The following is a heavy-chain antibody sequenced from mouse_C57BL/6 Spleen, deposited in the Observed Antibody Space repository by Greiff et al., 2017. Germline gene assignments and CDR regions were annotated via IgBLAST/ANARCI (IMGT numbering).Heavy chain of an antibody. CDR1: GYSFTGYY. D-gene: IGHD2-4*01. CDR3: ARGGDYDYRYAMDY. J-gene: IGHJ4*01. V-gene: IGHV1-31*01. CDR2: IYPYNGVS. Sequence: EVQLVESGPELVKPGASVKISCKASGYSFTGYYMPWVKQSHGNILDWIGYIYPYNGVSSYNQNFKGKATLTVDKSSSTAYMELRSLTSEDSAVYYCARGGDYDYRYAMDYWGQGTSVTVSS.